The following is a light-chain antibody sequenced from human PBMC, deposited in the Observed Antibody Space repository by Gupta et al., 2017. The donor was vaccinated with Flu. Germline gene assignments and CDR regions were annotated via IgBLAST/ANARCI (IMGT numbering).Light chain of an antibody. Sequence: DIVMTHSPDSLAVSLGERATINCQSSQSGLNSSNNKKFLAWYQQKPGQPPKLLIYWASARESGVPDRFTGGGSGTDFTLIINIRHAEDVAVYYCQQYYNTPWTFGQGTKVEIK. V-gene: IGKV4-1*01. CDR1: QSGLNSSNNKKF. J-gene: IGKJ1*01. CDR3: QQYYNTPWT. CDR2: WAS.